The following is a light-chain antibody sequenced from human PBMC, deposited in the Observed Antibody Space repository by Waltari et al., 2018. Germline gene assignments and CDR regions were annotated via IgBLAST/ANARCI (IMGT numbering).Light chain of an antibody. J-gene: IGLJ3*02. CDR3: CSAADNDLGV. CDR1: VLAKKY. Sequence: SFELTQTSSLSVSPGQTVRITCSGDVLAKKYARWCQQKPGQAPILISSKDTERPAAIRDRFSGSSCGTTITLTISGGQVGAEADYYCCSAADNDLGVFGGETKLTVL. V-gene: IGLV3-27*01. CDR2: KDT.